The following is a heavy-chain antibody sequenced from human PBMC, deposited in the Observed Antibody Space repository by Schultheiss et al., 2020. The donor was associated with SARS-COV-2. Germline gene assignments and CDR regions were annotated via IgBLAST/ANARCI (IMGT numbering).Heavy chain of an antibody. CDR1: GGSFSGYY. J-gene: IGHJ4*02. V-gene: IGHV4-4*07. Sequence: SETLSLTCTVYGGSFSGYYWSWIRQPAGKGLEWIGRIYTSGSTNYNPSLKSRVTISVDTSKNQFSLKLSSVTAADTAVYYCARDRGVDQDSRGILWFGELYGDYFDYWGQGTLVTVSS. D-gene: IGHD3-10*01. CDR2: IYTSGST. CDR3: ARDRGVDQDSRGILWFGELYGDYFDY.